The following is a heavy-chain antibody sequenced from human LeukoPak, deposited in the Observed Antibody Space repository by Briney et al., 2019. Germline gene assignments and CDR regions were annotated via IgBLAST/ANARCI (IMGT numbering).Heavy chain of an antibody. CDR1: GFTFKNYA. Sequence: GGSLRLSCATSGFTFKNYAMNWVRQAPGKGLEWVSSISGDTKDIYYADSVMGRSTISRDNAKNSLYLQMDSLRAEDTAVYYCARGTTTLDYWGQGTLVTVSS. V-gene: IGHV3-21*01. J-gene: IGHJ4*02. CDR2: ISGDTKDI. CDR3: ARGTTTLDY. D-gene: IGHD1-14*01.